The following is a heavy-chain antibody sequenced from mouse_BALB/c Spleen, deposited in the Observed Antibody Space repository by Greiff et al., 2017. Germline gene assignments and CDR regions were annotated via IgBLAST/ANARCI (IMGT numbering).Heavy chain of an antibody. J-gene: IGHJ4*01. CDR2: IWAGGST. CDR3: ARRDYGNGGAMDY. D-gene: IGHD2-1*01. V-gene: IGHV2-9*02. Sequence: QVQLKESGPGLVAPSQSLSITCTVSGFSLTSYGVHWVRQPPGKGLEWLGVIWAGGSTNYNSALMSRLSISKDNSKSQVFLKMNSLQTDDTAMYYCARRDYGNGGAMDYWGQGTSVTVSS. CDR1: GFSLTSYG.